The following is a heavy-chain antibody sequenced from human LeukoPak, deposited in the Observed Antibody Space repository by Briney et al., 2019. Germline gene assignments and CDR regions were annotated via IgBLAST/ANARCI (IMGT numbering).Heavy chain of an antibody. V-gene: IGHV3-30*02. Sequence: PGGSLRLSCAASGFTFSSYGMYWVRQAPGKGLERVAFIRYDGSNKYYADSVKGRFTVSRDNSKNTLYLQMNSLRAEDTAVYYCAKDRSGYATVTTDYWGQGTLVTVSS. CDR2: IRYDGSNK. J-gene: IGHJ4*02. D-gene: IGHD4-17*01. CDR1: GFTFSSYG. CDR3: AKDRSGYATVTTDY.